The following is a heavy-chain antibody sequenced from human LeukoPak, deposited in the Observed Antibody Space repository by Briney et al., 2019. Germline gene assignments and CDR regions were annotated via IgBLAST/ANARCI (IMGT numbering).Heavy chain of an antibody. D-gene: IGHD2-21*01. CDR3: ARGVVIAPQTFDY. Sequence: PGGSLRLSCAASGFTFSSYSMNWVRQAPGKGLEWVSYISSSGSTIYYADSVKGRFTISRDNAKNSLYLQMNSLRAEDTAVYYCARGVVIAPQTFDYWGQGTLVTVSS. CDR2: ISSSGSTI. V-gene: IGHV3-48*04. CDR1: GFTFSSYS. J-gene: IGHJ4*02.